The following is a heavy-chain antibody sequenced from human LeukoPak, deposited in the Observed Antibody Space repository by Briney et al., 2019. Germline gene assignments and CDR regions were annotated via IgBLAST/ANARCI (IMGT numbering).Heavy chain of an antibody. Sequence: GASVKVPCKASGYTFTSYGISWVRQAPGQGLEWMGWISAYNGNTNYAQKLQGRVTMTTDTSTSTAYMELRSLRSGDTAVYYCARIPIWSSSVDYYDSSGYYWAVDYWGQGTLVTVSS. J-gene: IGHJ4*02. CDR2: ISAYNGNT. V-gene: IGHV1-18*01. CDR1: GYTFTSYG. D-gene: IGHD3-22*01. CDR3: ARIPIWSSSVDYYDSSGYYWAVDY.